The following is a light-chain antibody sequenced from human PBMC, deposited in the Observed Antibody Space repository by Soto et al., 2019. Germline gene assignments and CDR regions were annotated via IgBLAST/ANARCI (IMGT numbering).Light chain of an antibody. J-gene: IGLJ2*01. CDR2: VNS. CDR3: QAYDNSRGNSL. CDR1: SSNIGAGYD. Sequence: QSVLTQPPSVSGAPGQRVTISCTGSSSNIGAGYDVHWYQQLPGTAPKLLMFVNSNRASGVPDRFSGSKSGTSASLAITGLRTGDEADYYCQAYDNSRGNSLFGGGTKGTVL. V-gene: IGLV1-40*01.